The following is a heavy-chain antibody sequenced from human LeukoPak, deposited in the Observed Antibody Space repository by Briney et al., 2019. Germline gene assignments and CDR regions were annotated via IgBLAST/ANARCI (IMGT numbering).Heavy chain of an antibody. D-gene: IGHD2-15*01. J-gene: IGHJ5*02. V-gene: IGHV1-8*01. Sequence: ASVKVSCKASGYSFSGYDINWVRQATGQGLEWMGWMNPISHNQGFAQKFQGRVTLTRNTSISTAYMELSSLRSEDMAVYYCARQETVYCSGGSCSDGWFDPWGQGTLVTVSS. CDR3: ARQETVYCSGGSCSDGWFDP. CDR2: MNPISHNQ. CDR1: GYSFSGYD.